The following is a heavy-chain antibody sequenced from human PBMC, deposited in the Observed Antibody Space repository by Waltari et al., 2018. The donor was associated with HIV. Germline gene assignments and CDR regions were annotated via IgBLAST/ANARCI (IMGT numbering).Heavy chain of an antibody. J-gene: IGHJ6*02. CDR2: INVGNYNT. CDR1: GYTFISYA. Sequence: QVQLVQSGAVVKKPGASVRISCETSGYTFISYAMHCVLQAPGQRPDWMGWINVGNYNTRYSQKFQDRVTITGDTSASTGYLDLSSLTSDDTAVYFCAREYDFWSGGYHYYGMDVWGQGTTVTVSS. V-gene: IGHV1-3*01. CDR3: AREYDFWSGGYHYYGMDV. D-gene: IGHD3-3*01.